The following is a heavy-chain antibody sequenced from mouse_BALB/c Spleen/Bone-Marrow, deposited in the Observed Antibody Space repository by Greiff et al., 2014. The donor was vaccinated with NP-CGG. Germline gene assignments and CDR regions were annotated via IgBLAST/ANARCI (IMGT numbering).Heavy chain of an antibody. D-gene: IGHD3-2*01. V-gene: IGHV1S56*01. CDR2: IYPGDGST. CDR1: GYTFTSYD. CDR3: ARSGDSSGYGFAY. J-gene: IGHJ3*01. Sequence: QVQLKESGPELVKPGALVKISCKASGYTFTSYDINWVKQRPGQGLEWIGWIYPGDGSTKYNEKFKGKATLTADKSSSTAYMQLSSLTSENSAAYFCARSGDSSGYGFAYWGQGTLVTVSA.